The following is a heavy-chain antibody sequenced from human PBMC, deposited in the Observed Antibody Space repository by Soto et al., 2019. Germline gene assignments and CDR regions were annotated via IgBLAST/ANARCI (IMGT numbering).Heavy chain of an antibody. Sequence: ASLKVSCKAAGYSFTIYGISWVRQAPGQGLEWMGWISPDTGNTNYAQKVQHRVTMTTDTPTTTAYMELRNLTSDDTALYFCAREGTIRTDAFDIWGQGTMVTVSS. CDR3: AREGTIRTDAFDI. V-gene: IGHV1-18*01. CDR1: GYSFTIYG. CDR2: ISPDTGNT. J-gene: IGHJ3*02. D-gene: IGHD2-2*02.